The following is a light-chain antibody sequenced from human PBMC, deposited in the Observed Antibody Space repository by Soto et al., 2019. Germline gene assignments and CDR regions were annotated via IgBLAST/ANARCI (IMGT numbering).Light chain of an antibody. V-gene: IGKV1-39*01. CDR3: QQSYSRPRT. CDR2: DAS. Sequence: DIQMTQSPSSLSASVGDRVTITCQASQDISNYLNWYQQKPGKAPKLLIYDASNLESGVPSRFSGSGSGTDFTLTISSLQPEDFATYFCQQSYSRPRTFGQGTKVDIK. CDR1: QDISNY. J-gene: IGKJ1*01.